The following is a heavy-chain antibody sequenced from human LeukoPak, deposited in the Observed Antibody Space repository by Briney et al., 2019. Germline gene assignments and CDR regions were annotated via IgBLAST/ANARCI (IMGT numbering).Heavy chain of an antibody. J-gene: IGHJ3*02. Sequence: GGSLRLSCAASGFTVSSNYMSWVRQAPGKGLEWVSVIYSGGSTYYADSVKGRFTISRDNSKSTLYLQMNSLRAEDTAVYYCARAWWFGEDAFDIWGQGTMVTVSS. CDR2: IYSGGST. CDR1: GFTVSSNY. V-gene: IGHV3-53*01. D-gene: IGHD3-10*01. CDR3: ARAWWFGEDAFDI.